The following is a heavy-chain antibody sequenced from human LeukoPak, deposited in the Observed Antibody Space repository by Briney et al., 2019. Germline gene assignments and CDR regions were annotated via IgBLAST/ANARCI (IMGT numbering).Heavy chain of an antibody. V-gene: IGHV3-23*01. CDR2: ISFSGANS. D-gene: IGHD3-16*02. J-gene: IGHJ3*01. CDR3: ARDMELST. CDR1: GFTFRDSA. Sequence: PGGPLRLSCSASGFTFRDSAMTWVRQAPGKGLEWVSLISFSGANSYYPDSVKGRFSVSRDNSKDTLYLQLSGLRADDTAIYYCARDMELSTWGPGTMVTVSS.